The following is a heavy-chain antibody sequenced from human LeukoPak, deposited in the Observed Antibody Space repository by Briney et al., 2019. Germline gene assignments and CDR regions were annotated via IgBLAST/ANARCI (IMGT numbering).Heavy chain of an antibody. D-gene: IGHD3-10*01. CDR2: IYYSVIS. CDR1: GDSINTYY. V-gene: IGHV4-59*01. Sequence: SETLSLTCTVSGDSINTYYWSWLRQPPGKGLEWIGYIYYSVISDYNPSLKSRVTMSVDMSTRQISLKLSSVTAADTAVYYCARGSGGDGSGSLWGQGTLVTVSS. CDR3: ARGSGGDGSGSL. J-gene: IGHJ4*02.